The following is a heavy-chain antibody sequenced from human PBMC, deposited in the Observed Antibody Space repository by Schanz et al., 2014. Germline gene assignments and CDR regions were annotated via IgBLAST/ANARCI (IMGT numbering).Heavy chain of an antibody. J-gene: IGHJ6*02. D-gene: IGHD3-22*01. CDR3: ARDDRAYYYGMDV. CDR2: INPNSGDT. V-gene: IGHV1-2*04. Sequence: QVQLVQSGAEVKKPGSSVKVSCKASGGTFSTYTISWVRQAPGQGLEWMGWINPNSGDTNYAQKFQGWVTVTRDTSISTVYMELSRVTYEDTAVYYCARDDRAYYYGMDVWGQGTTVTVSS. CDR1: GGTFSTYT.